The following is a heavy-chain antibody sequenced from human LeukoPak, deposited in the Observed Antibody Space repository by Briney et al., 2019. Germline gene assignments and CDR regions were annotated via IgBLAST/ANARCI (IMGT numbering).Heavy chain of an antibody. J-gene: IGHJ5*02. CDR2: ISGSGGST. Sequence: GGSLRLSCAASGFTFSSYAMSWVRQAPGKGLEWVSAISGSGGSTYYADSVKGRFTISRDNSKNTLYLQVNSLRAEDTAVYYCATDRPPGDFWSWGQGTLVTVSS. D-gene: IGHD4-17*01. V-gene: IGHV3-23*01. CDR1: GFTFSSYA. CDR3: ATDRPPGDFWS.